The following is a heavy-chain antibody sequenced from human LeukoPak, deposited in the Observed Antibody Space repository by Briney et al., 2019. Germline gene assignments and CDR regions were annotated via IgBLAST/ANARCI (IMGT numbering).Heavy chain of an antibody. CDR3: AREWSYDFWSGYPHIYYYYYMEV. CDR2: IYTSGST. Sequence: PSETLSLTCTVTGGSISSYYLSWIRQPAGKGLEWIGRIYTSGSTNYNPSLKSRVTTSVDTSKNQFSLKLSSVTAADTAVYYCAREWSYDFWSGYPHIYYYYYMEVWGKGTTVTVSS. J-gene: IGHJ6*03. V-gene: IGHV4-4*07. CDR1: GGSISSYY. D-gene: IGHD3-3*01.